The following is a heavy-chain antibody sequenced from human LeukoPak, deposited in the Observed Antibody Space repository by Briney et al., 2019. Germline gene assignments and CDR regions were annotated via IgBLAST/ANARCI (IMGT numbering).Heavy chain of an antibody. J-gene: IGHJ4*02. CDR2: ISGSGGGT. D-gene: IGHD3-22*01. CDR1: GFTFSSYA. V-gene: IGHV3-23*01. Sequence: GGSLRLSCAASGFTFSSYAMSWVRQAPGKGLEWVSAISGSGGGTYYADSVKGRFTISRDNSKNTLYLQMNSLRAEDTAVYYCAKDLLGYYYGSSGYFPFDYWGQGTLVTVSS. CDR3: AKDLLGYYYGSSGYFPFDY.